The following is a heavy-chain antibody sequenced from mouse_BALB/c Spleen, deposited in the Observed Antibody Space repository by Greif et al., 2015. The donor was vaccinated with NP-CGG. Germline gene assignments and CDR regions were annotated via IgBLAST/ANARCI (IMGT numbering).Heavy chain of an antibody. V-gene: IGHV5-17*02. CDR1: GFTFSSFG. J-gene: IGHJ4*01. CDR2: ISSGSSTI. D-gene: IGHD2-2*01. Sequence: EVKLVESGGGLVQPGGSRKLSCAASGFTFSSFGMHWVRQAPEKGLEWVAYISSGSSTIYYADTVKGRFTISRGNPKNTLFLQMTSLRSEDTAMYYCARWLPHYYAMDYWGQGTSVTVSS. CDR3: ARWLPHYYAMDY.